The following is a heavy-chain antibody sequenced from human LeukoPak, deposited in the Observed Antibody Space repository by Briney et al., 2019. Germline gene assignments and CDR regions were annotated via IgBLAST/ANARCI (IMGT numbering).Heavy chain of an antibody. V-gene: IGHV3-49*03. CDR2: IRSKAYGGTT. J-gene: IGHJ4*02. CDR1: GFTFGDYA. Sequence: GGSLRLSCTASGFTFGDYAMSWFRQAPGKGLEWVGFIRSKAYGGTTEYAASVKGRFTISRDDSKSIAYLQMNSLKTEDTAVYYCTREVPIAAAGTGVIDYWGQGTLVTVSS. D-gene: IGHD6-13*01. CDR3: TREVPIAAAGTGVIDY.